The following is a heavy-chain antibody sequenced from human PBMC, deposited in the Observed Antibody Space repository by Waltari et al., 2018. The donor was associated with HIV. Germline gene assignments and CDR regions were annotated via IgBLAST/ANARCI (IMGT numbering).Heavy chain of an antibody. CDR2: IIPIFGTA. V-gene: IGHV1-69*01. Sequence: QVQLVQSGAEVKKPGSSVKVSCKASGGTFSSYAISWVRQAPGQGLEWMGGIIPIFGTANYAQEFQGRVTITADESTSTAYMELSSLRSEDTAVYYCARDEKYYDILTGYPSYYDMDVWGQGTTVTVSS. J-gene: IGHJ6*02. D-gene: IGHD3-9*01. CDR3: ARDEKYYDILTGYPSYYDMDV. CDR1: GGTFSSYA.